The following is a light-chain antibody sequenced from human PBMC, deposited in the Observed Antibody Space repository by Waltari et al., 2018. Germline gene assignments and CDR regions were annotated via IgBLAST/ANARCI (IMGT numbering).Light chain of an antibody. J-gene: IGLJ2*01. CDR1: SSNNGNNA. CDR2: YDD. Sequence: QSVLTQPPSVSEAPRQRVIIPCSGSSSNNGNNAVNWYQQLPGKAPKLLIYYDDLLPSGVSDRFYGSKSGTSASLAISGLQSEDEADYYCAAWDDSLNGLVFGGGTKLTVL. V-gene: IGLV1-36*01. CDR3: AAWDDSLNGLV.